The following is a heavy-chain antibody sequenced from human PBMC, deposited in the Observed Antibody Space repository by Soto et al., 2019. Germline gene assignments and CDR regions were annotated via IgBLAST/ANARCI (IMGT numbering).Heavy chain of an antibody. Sequence: QVQLVESGGGVVQPGRSLRLSCAASGFIFTNYGMHWVRQAPGKGREGVALIHYDGSKTNYADSVKGRFTISRDDSKHPLSRQMSGVRADVAAVYYCARDLSDGSGSFGGQGALVTVSS. D-gene: IGHD3-10*01. V-gene: IGHV3-33*01. CDR3: ARDLSDGSGSF. CDR1: GFIFTNYG. CDR2: IHYDGSKT. J-gene: IGHJ4*02.